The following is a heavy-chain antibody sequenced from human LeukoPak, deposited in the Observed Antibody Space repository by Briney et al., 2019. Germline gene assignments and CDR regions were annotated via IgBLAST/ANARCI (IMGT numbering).Heavy chain of an antibody. J-gene: IGHJ5*02. CDR3: AREYSSRRFNNWFDP. D-gene: IGHD6-13*01. V-gene: IGHV1-8*01. Sequence: ASVKVSSKASGSTFTSYDINWVRQATGQGLEWMGWMNPNSGNTGYAQKFQDRVIMTRNTSIGTAYMELSSLRSEDTAVYYCAREYSSRRFNNWFDPWGQGTLVTVSS. CDR1: GSTFTSYD. CDR2: MNPNSGNT.